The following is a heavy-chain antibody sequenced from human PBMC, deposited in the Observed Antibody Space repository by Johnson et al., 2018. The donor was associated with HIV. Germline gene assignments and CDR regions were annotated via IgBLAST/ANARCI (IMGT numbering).Heavy chain of an antibody. CDR2: ISYDGSNE. V-gene: IGHV3-30*03. J-gene: IGHJ3*02. Sequence: QEKLVESGGGVVQPGRSLRLSCAASGFTFSTYGMHWVRQAPGKGLEWVAVISYDGSNEYYVESVKGRFTISRDNSKNTLYLQMNSLRAEDTAVYYCARGGTTGPSGDAFDIWGQGTMVTVSS. CDR3: ARGGTTGPSGDAFDI. CDR1: GFTFSTYG. D-gene: IGHD4-17*01.